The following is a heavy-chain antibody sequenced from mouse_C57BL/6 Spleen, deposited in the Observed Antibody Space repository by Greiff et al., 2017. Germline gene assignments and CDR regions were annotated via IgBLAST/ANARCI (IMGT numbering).Heavy chain of an antibody. CDR1: GFNIKDYY. CDR3: TTIITTVVEYFDV. Sequence: VQLQQSGAELVRPGASVKLSCTASGFNIKDYYMHWVKQRPEQGLEWIGRIDPEDGDTEYAPKFQGKATMTADTSSNTAYLQLSSLTSEDTAVYYGTTIITTVVEYFDVWGTGTTVTVSS. D-gene: IGHD1-1*01. V-gene: IGHV14-1*01. J-gene: IGHJ1*03. CDR2: IDPEDGDT.